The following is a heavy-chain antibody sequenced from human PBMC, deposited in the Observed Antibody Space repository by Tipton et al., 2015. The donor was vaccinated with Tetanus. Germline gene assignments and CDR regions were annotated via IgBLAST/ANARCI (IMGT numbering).Heavy chain of an antibody. CDR2: VSYSGST. CDR1: GASISSNTYY. Sequence: GASISSNTYYWGWIRQPPGKGLEWIASVSYSGSTYYNPSLKSRVTMSLDTSKNQFSVRLTSVTAADTAVYYCARVLLVNRAGWGQGTLVTVSS. CDR3: ARVLLVNRAG. J-gene: IGHJ4*02. V-gene: IGHV4-39*01. D-gene: IGHD2-8*02.